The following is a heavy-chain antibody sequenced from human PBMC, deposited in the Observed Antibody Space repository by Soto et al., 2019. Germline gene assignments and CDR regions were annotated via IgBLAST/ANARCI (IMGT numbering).Heavy chain of an antibody. D-gene: IGHD2-15*01. Sequence: ASVKVSCKASGYTFTGYYMHWVRQAPGQGLEWMGWINPNSGGTNYAQKFQGRVTMTRDTSISTAYMELSRLRSDDTAMYSCARDRYCSGGSCYNLGYWGQGTLVTVSS. CDR1: GYTFTGYY. V-gene: IGHV1-2*02. CDR2: INPNSGGT. J-gene: IGHJ4*02. CDR3: ARDRYCSGGSCYNLGY.